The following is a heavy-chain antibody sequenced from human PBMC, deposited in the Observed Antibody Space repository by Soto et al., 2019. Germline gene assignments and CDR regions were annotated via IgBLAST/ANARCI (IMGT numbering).Heavy chain of an antibody. D-gene: IGHD6-13*01. V-gene: IGHV3-23*01. J-gene: IGHJ4*02. CDR3: AKPEYSSSPPFDY. Sequence: PGGSLRLSCAASGFTFSNYAMSWVRQAPGKGLEWVSGISGSGGSTYYADSVKGRFTISRDNSKNTLFLQMNSLRAEDTAVYYCAKPEYSSSPPFDYWGQGTLVTVSS. CDR2: ISGSGGST. CDR1: GFTFSNYA.